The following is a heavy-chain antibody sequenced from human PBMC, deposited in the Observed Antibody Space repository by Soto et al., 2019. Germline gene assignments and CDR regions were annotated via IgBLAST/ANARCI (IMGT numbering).Heavy chain of an antibody. CDR2: INHSGST. Sequence: SETLSLTCAVYGGSFSGYYWSWIRQPPGKGLEWIGEINHSGSTNYNPSLKSRVTISVDTSKNQFSLKLSSVTAADTAVYYCARLVVEADANNWFDTWGQGTLVTVSS. CDR3: ARLVVEADANNWFDT. V-gene: IGHV4-34*01. CDR1: GGSFSGYY. J-gene: IGHJ5*02. D-gene: IGHD2-2*01.